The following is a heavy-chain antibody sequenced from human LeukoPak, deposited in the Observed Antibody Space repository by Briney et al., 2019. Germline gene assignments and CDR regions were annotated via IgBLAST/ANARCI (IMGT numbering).Heavy chain of an antibody. V-gene: IGHV3-7*01. CDR1: GFTFSSNG. D-gene: IGHD1-26*01. CDR3: AREIGGSYPNDY. CDR2: IWHDGSAK. Sequence: PGGSLRLSCAASGFTFSSNGMSWVHQAPGKGLEWVANIWHDGSAKYYVDSVKGRFIISRDNAKNSLFLQMNSLRAEDTAVYYCAREIGGSYPNDYWGQGTLVTVSS. J-gene: IGHJ4*02.